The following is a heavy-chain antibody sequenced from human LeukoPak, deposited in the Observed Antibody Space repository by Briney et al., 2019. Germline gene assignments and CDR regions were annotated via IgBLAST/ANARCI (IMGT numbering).Heavy chain of an antibody. V-gene: IGHV4-59*08. CDR1: GGSISNYY. Sequence: SETLSLTCTVPGGSISNYYWSWIRQPPGKGLEWIGYIYYSGSTYYNPSLKSRVTISVATSKNQFSLKLSSVTAADTAVYCCARWALNMIVVVDDAFDIWGQGTMVTVSS. J-gene: IGHJ3*02. CDR2: IYYSGST. D-gene: IGHD3-22*01. CDR3: ARWALNMIVVVDDAFDI.